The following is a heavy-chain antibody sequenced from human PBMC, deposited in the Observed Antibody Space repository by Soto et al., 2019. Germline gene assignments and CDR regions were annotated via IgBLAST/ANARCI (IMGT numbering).Heavy chain of an antibody. CDR2: ISYDGSNT. J-gene: IGHJ4*02. CDR3: AKGDLDTSMAMAFDY. Sequence: QVQLVESGGGVVQPGRSLRLSCAASGFTSRNYGLHWVRQAPGKGLEWVAVISYDGSNTYYTDSVKGRFTISRDNFQNTLYLQMDSLRTDDTAVYYCAKGDLDTSMAMAFDYWGQGTLVTVSS. V-gene: IGHV3-30*18. D-gene: IGHD5-18*01. CDR1: GFTSRNYG.